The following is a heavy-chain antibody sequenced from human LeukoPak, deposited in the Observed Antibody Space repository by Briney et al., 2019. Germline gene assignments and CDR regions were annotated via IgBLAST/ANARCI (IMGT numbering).Heavy chain of an antibody. D-gene: IGHD3-22*01. V-gene: IGHV6-1*01. CDR2: TYYRYKWYN. Sequence: SQTLSLTCAISGDSVSSNSAAWNWIRQSPSRGLEWLGRTYYRYKWYNDYAVSVKSRITINPDTSKNQFSLQLNSVTPEDTAVYYCAREFKYYYDSSGYYYGYFDYWGQGTLVTVSS. CDR1: GDSVSSNSAA. J-gene: IGHJ4*02. CDR3: AREFKYYYDSSGYYYGYFDY.